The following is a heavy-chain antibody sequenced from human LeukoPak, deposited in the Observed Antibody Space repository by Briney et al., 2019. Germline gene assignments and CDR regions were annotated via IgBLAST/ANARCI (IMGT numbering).Heavy chain of an antibody. CDR3: SRDRGIGYPSSWRGGLYNFDY. D-gene: IGHD6-13*01. CDR2: ISSSSSYI. J-gene: IGHJ4*02. V-gene: IGHV3-21*03. Sequence: SGGSLRLSCAASGFTFSSYSMNWVRQAPGKGLEWVSSISSSSSYIYYADSVKGRFTISRDNAKNSLYLQMNSLKIEDTAVYYCSRDRGIGYPSSWRGGLYNFDYWGQGTLVTVSS. CDR1: GFTFSSYS.